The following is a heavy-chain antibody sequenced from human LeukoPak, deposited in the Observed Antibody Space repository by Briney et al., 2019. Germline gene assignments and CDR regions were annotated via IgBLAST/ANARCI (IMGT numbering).Heavy chain of an antibody. D-gene: IGHD7-27*01. V-gene: IGHV4-34*01. J-gene: IGHJ4*02. CDR2: INHSGST. Sequence: PSETLSLTCAAYGGSFSGYYWSWIRQPPGKGLEWIGEINHSGSTNYNPSLKSRVTISVDTSKNQFSLKLSSVTAADTAVYYCARSDLGYFDYWGQGTLVTVSS. CDR1: GGSFSGYY. CDR3: ARSDLGYFDY.